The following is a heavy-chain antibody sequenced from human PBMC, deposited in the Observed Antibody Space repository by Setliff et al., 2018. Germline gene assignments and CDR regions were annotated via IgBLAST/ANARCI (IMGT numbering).Heavy chain of an antibody. Sequence: ASVKVSCKASGYAFTNYYRFWVRQAPGQGPEWMGPINTGGGSASIVDQFQGRVTMTRNTSTSTVYLELNSLRSDDTAVYFCVRGGLAAAGKKGVFEHWGQGTLVTVSS. V-gene: IGHV1-46*01. CDR1: GYAFTNYY. CDR3: VRGGLAAAGKKGVFEH. CDR2: INTGGGSA. J-gene: IGHJ4*02. D-gene: IGHD6-13*01.